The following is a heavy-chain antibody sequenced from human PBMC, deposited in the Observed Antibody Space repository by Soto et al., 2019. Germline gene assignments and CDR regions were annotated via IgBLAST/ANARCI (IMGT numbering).Heavy chain of an antibody. Sequence: GASVKVSCKASGYTFTSYDINWVRLATGQGLEWMGWMNPNSGNTAYAQKFQGRVTMTRNTSISTAYMELSSLRSEDTALYYCAKNPVGGGYDPNWFDPWGQGTQVTVSS. CDR1: GYTFTSYD. CDR2: MNPNSGNT. J-gene: IGHJ5*02. V-gene: IGHV1-8*01. CDR3: AKNPVGGGYDPNWFDP. D-gene: IGHD5-12*01.